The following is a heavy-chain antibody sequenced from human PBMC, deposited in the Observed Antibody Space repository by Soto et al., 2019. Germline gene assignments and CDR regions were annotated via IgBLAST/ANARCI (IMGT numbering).Heavy chain of an antibody. Sequence: QVQLVESGGDVVQPGRPLRLSCAASGFTFSSYGMHWVRQAPGKGLEWVAVISYDVSNKYYADSVKGRFTISRDNSKNTLDLQMNSLRAEDTAVYYCATSSYGYVSTYYFDYWGQGTLVTVSS. V-gene: IGHV3-30*03. CDR2: ISYDVSNK. D-gene: IGHD5-18*01. J-gene: IGHJ4*02. CDR1: GFTFSSYG. CDR3: ATSSYGYVSTYYFDY.